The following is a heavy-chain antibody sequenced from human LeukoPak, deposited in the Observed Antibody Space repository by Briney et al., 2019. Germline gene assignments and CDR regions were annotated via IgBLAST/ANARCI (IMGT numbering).Heavy chain of an antibody. V-gene: IGHV3-72*01. D-gene: IGHD5-12*01. Sequence: GGSLRLSCAASGFTFSDHYMDWVRQAPGKGLEWVGRTRNKANSYTTEYAASVKGRFTISRDDSKNSLYLQMNSLKTEDTAVYYCARSKRGSPMDVWGEGTTVTVSS. J-gene: IGHJ6*04. CDR2: TRNKANSYTT. CDR1: GFTFSDHY. CDR3: ARSKRGSPMDV.